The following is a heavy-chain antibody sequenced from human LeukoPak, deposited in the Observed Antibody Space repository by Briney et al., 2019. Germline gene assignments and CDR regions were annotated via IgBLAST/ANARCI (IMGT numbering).Heavy chain of an antibody. D-gene: IGHD6-19*01. Sequence: SSETLSLTCTVSGGSISSGGYYWSWIRQHPGKGLEWIGYIYYSGSTYYNPSLRSRVTMSVDTSKNQFSLRLSSVTAADTAVYYCARQGYISGQGFRNNWFDPWGQGSLVTVSS. CDR2: IYYSGST. V-gene: IGHV4-31*03. J-gene: IGHJ5*02. CDR1: GGSISSGGYY. CDR3: ARQGYISGQGFRNNWFDP.